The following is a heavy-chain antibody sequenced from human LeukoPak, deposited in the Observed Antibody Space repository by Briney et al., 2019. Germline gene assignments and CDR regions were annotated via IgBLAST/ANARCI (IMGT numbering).Heavy chain of an antibody. D-gene: IGHD5-24*01. V-gene: IGHV1-69*01. CDR2: IIPIFGTA. J-gene: IGHJ4*02. CDR3: AREVRPSRDGYKSNLGD. Sequence: SVKVSCKASGGTFSSYAISWVRQAPGQGLEWMGGIIPIFGTANYAQKFQGRVTITADESTSTAYMELSSLRSEDTAVYYCAREVRPSRDGYKSNLGDWGQGTLVTASS. CDR1: GGTFSSYA.